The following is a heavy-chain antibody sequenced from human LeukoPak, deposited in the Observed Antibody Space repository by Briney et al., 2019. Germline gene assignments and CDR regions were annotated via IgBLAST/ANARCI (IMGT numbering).Heavy chain of an antibody. CDR1: GYTFTGYY. CDR3: ARTDGYCSSTSCSAYNWFDP. CDR2: INPNSGGT. D-gene: IGHD2-2*01. J-gene: IGHJ5*02. Sequence: ASVKVSCKASGYTFTGYYMHRVRQAPGQGLEWMGWINPNSGGTNYAQKLQGRVTMTRDTSISTAYMELSRLRSDDTAVYYCARTDGYCSSTSCSAYNWFDPWGQGTLVTVSS. V-gene: IGHV1-2*02.